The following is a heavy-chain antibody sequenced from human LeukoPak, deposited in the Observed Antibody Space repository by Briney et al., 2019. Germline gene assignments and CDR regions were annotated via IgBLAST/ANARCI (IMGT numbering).Heavy chain of an antibody. CDR1: GGSISSYY. D-gene: IGHD5-18*01. CDR2: IYYSGST. CDR3: ARDSGYSYGPFDY. J-gene: IGHJ4*02. Sequence: PSETLSLTCTVSGGSISSYYWSWIRRPPGKGLEWIGYIYYSGSTNYNPSLKSRVTISVDTSKNQFSLKLSSVTAADTAVYYCARDSGYSYGPFDYWGQGTLVTVSS. V-gene: IGHV4-59*12.